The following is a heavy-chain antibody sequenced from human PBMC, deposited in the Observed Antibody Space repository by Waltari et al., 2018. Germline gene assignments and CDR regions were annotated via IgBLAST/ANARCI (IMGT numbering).Heavy chain of an antibody. Sequence: EVQLLESGGGLVQPGGPLRLSWSASGFTFSSYAMGWARQAPGKGLEWVSAISGSGGSTYYADSVKGRFTISRDNSKNTLYLQMNSLRAEDTAVYYCARVMTTVTVFDYWGQGTLVTVSS. J-gene: IGHJ4*02. D-gene: IGHD4-17*01. CDR3: ARVMTTVTVFDY. CDR1: GFTFSSYA. V-gene: IGHV3-23*01. CDR2: ISGSGGST.